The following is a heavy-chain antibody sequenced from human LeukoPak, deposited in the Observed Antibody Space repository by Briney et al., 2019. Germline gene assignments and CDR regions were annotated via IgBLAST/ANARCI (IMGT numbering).Heavy chain of an antibody. CDR3: ARESRNTGYDSYYYYGMDV. J-gene: IGHJ6*02. CDR2: IYYSGST. D-gene: IGHD5-12*01. V-gene: IGHV4-59*01. Sequence: PSETLSLTCTVSGGSISRYYWSWIRQPPGKGLEWIGYIYYSGSTTYSPSLKSRVTISVDTSKNQFSLRLSSVTAADTAVYYCARESRNTGYDSYYYYGMDVWGQGTTVTVSS. CDR1: GGSISRYY.